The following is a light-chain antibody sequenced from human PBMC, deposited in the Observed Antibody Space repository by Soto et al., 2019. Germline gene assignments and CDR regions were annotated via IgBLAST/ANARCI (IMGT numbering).Light chain of an antibody. V-gene: IGLV2-8*01. J-gene: IGLJ1*01. Sequence: QSALTQPPSASGSFGQSVTISCTGTSSDVGGYNYVSWYQQHPGKANKLMIYEVSERPSGVPDRFSGSKSGNTASLTVSGLQADDEADYYCSSYSGTNYHYVFGTGTKVTVL. CDR1: SSDVGGYNY. CDR3: SSYSGTNYHYV. CDR2: EVS.